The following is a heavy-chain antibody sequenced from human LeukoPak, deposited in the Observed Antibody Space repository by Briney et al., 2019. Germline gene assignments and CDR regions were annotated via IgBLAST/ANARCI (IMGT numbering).Heavy chain of an antibody. D-gene: IGHD6-19*01. CDR2: INHSGST. Sequence: SETLSLTCAVYGGSFSGYYWSWIRQPPGKGLEWIGEINHSGSTNYNPSLKSRVTISVDTSKNQFSLKLSSVTAADTAVYYCARAGYSSGWYGNYFDYWGQGTLVTVS. J-gene: IGHJ4*02. CDR1: GGSFSGYY. CDR3: ARAGYSSGWYGNYFDY. V-gene: IGHV4-34*01.